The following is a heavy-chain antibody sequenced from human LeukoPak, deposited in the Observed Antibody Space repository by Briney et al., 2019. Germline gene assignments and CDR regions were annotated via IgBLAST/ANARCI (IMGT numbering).Heavy chain of an antibody. V-gene: IGHV4-61*02. CDR1: GGSISSSSYY. Sequence: SETLSLTCTVSGGSISSSSYYWSWIRQPAGKGLEWIGRIYTSGSTNYNPSLKSRVTISVDTSKNQFSLKLSSVTAADTAVYYCAREAKGYCSGGSCYQNYYYYMDVWGKGTTVTISS. CDR2: IYTSGST. J-gene: IGHJ6*03. CDR3: AREAKGYCSGGSCYQNYYYYMDV. D-gene: IGHD2-15*01.